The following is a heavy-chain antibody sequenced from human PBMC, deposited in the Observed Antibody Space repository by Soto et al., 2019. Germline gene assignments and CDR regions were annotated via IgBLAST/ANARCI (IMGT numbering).Heavy chain of an antibody. V-gene: IGHV1-69*13. CDR1: GGTFSSYA. J-gene: IGHJ4*02. Sequence: GASVKVSCKASGGTFSSYAISWVRQAPGQGLEWMGGIIPIFGTANYAQKFQGRVTTTADESTSTAYMELSSLRSEDTAVYYCARDPFGVSGTTFDYWGQGTLVTVSS. CDR2: IIPIFGTA. D-gene: IGHD1-7*01. CDR3: ARDPFGVSGTTFDY.